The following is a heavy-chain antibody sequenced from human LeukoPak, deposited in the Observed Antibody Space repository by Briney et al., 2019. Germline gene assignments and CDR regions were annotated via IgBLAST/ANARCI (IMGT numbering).Heavy chain of an antibody. CDR3: RRYNYGYRADS. Sequence: GGSLRLSCAASGFTFTNAWMTWVRQAPGKGLEWVGRVKSKTDGGTADYAAPVKGRFTISRDDSKNTLFLQLNSLKTEDTAVYYCRRYNYGYRADSWGQGTLVTVSS. V-gene: IGHV3-15*01. CDR2: VKSKTDGGTA. D-gene: IGHD5-18*01. CDR1: GFTFTNAW. J-gene: IGHJ4*02.